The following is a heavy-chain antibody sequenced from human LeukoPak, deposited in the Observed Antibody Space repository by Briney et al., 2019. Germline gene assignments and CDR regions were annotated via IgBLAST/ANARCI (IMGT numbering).Heavy chain of an antibody. Sequence: ASVKVSCKASGYTFTGYYMHWVRPAPGQGLEWMGWINPNSGGTNYAQKFQGRVTMTRDTSISTAYMELSRLRSDDTAVYYCARDLYGSGSYGYYYYYMDVWGKGTTVTVSS. CDR3: ARDLYGSGSYGYYYYYMDV. CDR2: INPNSGGT. CDR1: GYTFTGYY. V-gene: IGHV1-2*02. D-gene: IGHD3-10*01. J-gene: IGHJ6*03.